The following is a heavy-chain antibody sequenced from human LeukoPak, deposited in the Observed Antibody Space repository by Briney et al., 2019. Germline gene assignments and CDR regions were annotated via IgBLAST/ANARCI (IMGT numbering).Heavy chain of an antibody. CDR3: ARDVGGYNSGGGIDY. CDR2: INPNSGGT. D-gene: IGHD5-24*01. V-gene: IGHV1-2*02. J-gene: IGHJ4*02. CDR1: GYTFTGYY. Sequence: GASVKVSCKASGYTFTGYYMHWVRQAPGQGLEWMGWINPNSGGTNYAQKFQGRVTMTRDTSISTAYMELSRLRSDDTAVYYCARDVGGYNSGGGIDYWGQGTLVTVSS.